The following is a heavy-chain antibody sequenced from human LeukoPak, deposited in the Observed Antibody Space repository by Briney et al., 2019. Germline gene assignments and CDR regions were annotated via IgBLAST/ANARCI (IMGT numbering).Heavy chain of an antibody. V-gene: IGHV1-2*02. J-gene: IGHJ5*02. CDR1: GYTFTGYY. CDR3: ARDLERSCYRNWFDP. CDR2: INPNSGGT. Sequence: ASVKVSCKASGYTFTGYYMHWVRQAPGQGLEWMGWINPNSGGTNYAQKFQGRVTMTRDTSISTAYMELSRLRSDDTAVYYCARDLERSCYRNWFDPWGQGTLVTVSS. D-gene: IGHD3-10*01.